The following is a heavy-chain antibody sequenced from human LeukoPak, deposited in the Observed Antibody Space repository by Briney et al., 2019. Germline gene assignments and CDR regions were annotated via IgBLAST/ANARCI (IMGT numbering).Heavy chain of an antibody. Sequence: SETLSLTCTVSGGSISSGGYYWGWIRQPPGKGLEWIGSIYYSGSTYYNPSLKSRVTISVDTSKNQFSLKLSSVTAADTAVYYCARGVNGDYVWGSYRLAWFDPWGQGTLVTVSS. V-gene: IGHV4-39*07. J-gene: IGHJ5*02. CDR1: GGSISSGGYY. CDR3: ARGVNGDYVWGSYRLAWFDP. CDR2: IYYSGST. D-gene: IGHD3-16*02.